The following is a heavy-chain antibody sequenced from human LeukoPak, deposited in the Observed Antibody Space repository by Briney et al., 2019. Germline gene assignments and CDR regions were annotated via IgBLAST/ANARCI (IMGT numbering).Heavy chain of an antibody. CDR2: IYYSGST. D-gene: IGHD3-10*01. CDR3: ARGGARGSSAFDI. Sequence: PSETLSLTCTVSGDSISAFYWSWIRQPPGKGLEWIGYIYYSGSTGYNPSLKSRVTILIETSKNQFSLKLRSVTAADTAVYYCARGGARGSSAFDIWGQGTMVAVSS. V-gene: IGHV4-59*01. CDR1: GDSISAFY. J-gene: IGHJ3*02.